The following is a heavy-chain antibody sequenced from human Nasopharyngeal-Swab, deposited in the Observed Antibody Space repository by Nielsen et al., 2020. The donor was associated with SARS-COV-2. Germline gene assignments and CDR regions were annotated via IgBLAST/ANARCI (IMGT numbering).Heavy chain of an antibody. CDR3: AREGGYCSGGSCYRYGAFDI. D-gene: IGHD2-15*01. J-gene: IGHJ3*02. CDR1: GGSFSGYY. Sequence: SETLSLTCAVYGGSFSGYYWSWIRQPPGKGLEWIGEINHSGSTNYNPSLKSRVTMSVDTSKNQFSLKLSSVTAADTAVYYCAREGGYCSGGSCYRYGAFDIWGQGTMVTVSS. CDR2: INHSGST. V-gene: IGHV4-34*01.